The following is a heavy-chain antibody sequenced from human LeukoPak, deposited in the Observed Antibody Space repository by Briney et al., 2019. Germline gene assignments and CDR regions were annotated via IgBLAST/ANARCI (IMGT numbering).Heavy chain of an antibody. CDR3: AREKGYYYDSSGYHPIDY. J-gene: IGHJ4*02. CDR1: GGSISSGSYY. V-gene: IGHV4-61*02. CDR2: IYTSGST. D-gene: IGHD3-22*01. Sequence: SETLSLTCTVSGGSISSGSYYWTWIRQPGGKGLEWIGRIYTSGSTNYNPSLKSRVTISVDTSKNLFSLKLSSVTAADTAVYYCAREKGYYYDSSGYHPIDYWGQGTLFTVSS.